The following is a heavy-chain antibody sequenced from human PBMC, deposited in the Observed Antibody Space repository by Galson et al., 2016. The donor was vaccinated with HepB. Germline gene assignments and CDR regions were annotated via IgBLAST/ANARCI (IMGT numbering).Heavy chain of an antibody. V-gene: IGHV1-69*06. Sequence: SVKVSCKASGGTFNSYVINWVRQAPGHGPEWTGGITPIFGSATYAQKFQGRVTITAVKSAHTVYMELRSLRSEDTAVYYCARGATVGARVWFDPWGQGTLVTVSS. CDR2: ITPIFGSA. D-gene: IGHD1-26*01. CDR1: GGTFNSYV. CDR3: ARGATVGARVWFDP. J-gene: IGHJ5*02.